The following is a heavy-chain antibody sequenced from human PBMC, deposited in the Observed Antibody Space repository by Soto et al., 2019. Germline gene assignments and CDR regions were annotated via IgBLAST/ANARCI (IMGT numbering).Heavy chain of an antibody. CDR2: IRNKTYGGTT. CDR3: ARHRKADYGDYELDY. Sequence: PGGSLRLSCTTSEFTFGDYTMSWFRQAPGKGLEWVGFIRNKTYGGTTEYAASVKGRFTISRDDSKNIAYLQLNSLKTEDTAVYYCARHRKADYGDYELDYWGQGTLVTVSS. D-gene: IGHD4-17*01. J-gene: IGHJ4*02. CDR1: EFTFGDYT. V-gene: IGHV3-49*03.